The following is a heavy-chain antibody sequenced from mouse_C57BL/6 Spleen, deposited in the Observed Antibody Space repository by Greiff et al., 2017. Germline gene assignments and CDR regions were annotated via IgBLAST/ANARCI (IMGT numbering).Heavy chain of an antibody. CDR2: INYDGSST. J-gene: IGHJ1*03. D-gene: IGHD2-4*01. CDR1: GFTFSDYY. Sequence: EVMLVESEGGLVQPGSSMKLSCTASGFTFSDYYMAWVRQVPEKGLEWVANINYDGSSTYYLDSLKSRFIISRDNAKNILYLQMSSLKSEDTATYYCARVIYYDYAYFDVWGTGTTVTVSS. V-gene: IGHV5-16*01. CDR3: ARVIYYDYAYFDV.